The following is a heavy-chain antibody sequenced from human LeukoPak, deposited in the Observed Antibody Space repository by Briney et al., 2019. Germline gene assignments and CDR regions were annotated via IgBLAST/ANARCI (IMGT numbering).Heavy chain of an antibody. J-gene: IGHJ4*02. CDR2: MNPNSGNT. CDR1: GYTFTGYY. Sequence: ASVKVSCKASGYTFTGYYMHWVRQAPGQGLEWMGWMNPNSGNTGYAQKFQGRVTMTRNTSISTAYMELSSLRSEDTAVYYCAREDGYNYGSFDYWGQGTLVTVSS. CDR3: AREDGYNYGSFDY. D-gene: IGHD5-24*01. V-gene: IGHV1-8*02.